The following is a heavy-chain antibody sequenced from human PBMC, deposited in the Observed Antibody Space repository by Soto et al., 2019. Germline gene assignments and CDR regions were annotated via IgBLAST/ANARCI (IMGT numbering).Heavy chain of an antibody. CDR2: IYYSGST. V-gene: IGHV4-31*03. CDR3: ARGTTMIVVEHY. J-gene: IGHJ4*02. CDR1: GGSISSGGYY. D-gene: IGHD3-22*01. Sequence: QEQLQESGPGLVKPSQTLSLTCTVSGGSISSGGYYWSWIRQHPGKGLEWIGYIYYSGSTYYNPSLKSRVTISVDTSKNQFSLKLSSVTAADTAVYYCARGTTMIVVEHYWGQGTLVTVSS.